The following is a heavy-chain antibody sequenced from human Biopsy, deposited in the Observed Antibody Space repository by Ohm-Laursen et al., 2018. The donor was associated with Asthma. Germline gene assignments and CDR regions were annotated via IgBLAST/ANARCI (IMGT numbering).Heavy chain of an antibody. CDR3: ARTTYGHDGFDP. CDR2: IHHSGTS. CDR1: GDSITSGGCC. Sequence: SQTLSLTCTVSGDSITSGGCCWNWNRQHPGKGLEWIGYIHHSGTSYFNPSLKSRVSFSRDTSKNQFSLSLTSVTAADTAVYYCARTTYGHDGFDPWGQGTLVTVSS. J-gene: IGHJ5*02. V-gene: IGHV4-31*03. D-gene: IGHD4-17*01.